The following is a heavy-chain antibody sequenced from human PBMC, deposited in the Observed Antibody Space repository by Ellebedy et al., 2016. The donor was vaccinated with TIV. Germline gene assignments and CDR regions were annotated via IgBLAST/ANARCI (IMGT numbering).Heavy chain of an antibody. D-gene: IGHD5-12*01. J-gene: IGHJ5*02. V-gene: IGHV1-18*04. CDR2: ISAHSGDT. CDR1: GYNFPSYG. Sequence: ASVKVSCXPSGYNFPSYGLTWVRQVPGQGLEWMGWISAHSGDTKYAQRFQGRVTMTRDKSTSTAYMELRSLTSDDTAVYYCTTDGSNWFDPWGQGTLVTVSS. CDR3: TTDGSNWFDP.